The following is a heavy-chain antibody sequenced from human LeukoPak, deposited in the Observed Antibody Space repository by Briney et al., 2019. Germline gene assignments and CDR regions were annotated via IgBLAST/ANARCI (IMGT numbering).Heavy chain of an antibody. CDR1: GFTFSDYY. CDR3: AAGYYVLNSSGYVEYFQH. Sequence: PGGSLRLPCAASGFTFSDYYMSWIRQAPGKGLEWVSYISSSGSTIYYADSVKGRFTISRDNAKNSLYLQMNSLRAEDTAVYYCAAGYYVLNSSGYVEYFQHWGQGTLVTVSS. J-gene: IGHJ1*01. D-gene: IGHD3-22*01. CDR2: ISSSGSTI. V-gene: IGHV3-11*01.